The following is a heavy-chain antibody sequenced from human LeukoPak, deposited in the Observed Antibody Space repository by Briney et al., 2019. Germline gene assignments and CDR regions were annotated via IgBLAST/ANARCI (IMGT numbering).Heavy chain of an antibody. CDR1: GGSISSYY. J-gene: IGHJ4*02. V-gene: IGHV4-59*01. Sequence: PSETLSLTCTVSGGSISSYYWSWIRQPPGKGLEWIGYIYYSGSTNYNPSLKSRVTISVDTSKNQSSLKLSSVTAADTAVYYCARQRRDYGDDAFDYWGQGTLVTVSS. CDR3: ARQRRDYGDDAFDY. D-gene: IGHD4-17*01. CDR2: IYYSGST.